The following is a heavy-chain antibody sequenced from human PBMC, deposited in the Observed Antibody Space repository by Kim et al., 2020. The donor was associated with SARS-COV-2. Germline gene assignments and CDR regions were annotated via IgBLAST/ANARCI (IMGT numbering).Heavy chain of an antibody. CDR3: AREVYYDILTGYPNWFDP. D-gene: IGHD3-9*01. V-gene: IGHV3-48*02. CDR2: ISSSSSTI. CDR1: GFTFSSYS. Sequence: GGSLRLSCAASGFTFSSYSMNWVRQAPGKGLEWVSYISSSSSTIYYADSVKGRFTISRDNAKNSLYLQMNSLRDEDTAVYYCAREVYYDILTGYPNWFDPWGQGTLVTVSS. J-gene: IGHJ5*02.